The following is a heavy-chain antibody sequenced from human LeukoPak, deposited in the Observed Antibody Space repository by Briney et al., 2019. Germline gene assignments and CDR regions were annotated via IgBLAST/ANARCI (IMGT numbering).Heavy chain of an antibody. V-gene: IGHV3-21*01. CDR2: ISSSSSYI. CDR1: GGSISSGN. CDR3: ARDLVVVVAATGSD. D-gene: IGHD2-15*01. J-gene: IGHJ4*02. Sequence: ETLSLTCAVSGGSISSGNWWSWVRQAPGKGLEWVSSISSSSSYIYYADSVKGRFTISRDNAKNSLYLQMNSLRAEDTAVYYCARDLVVVVAATGSDWGQGTLVTVSS.